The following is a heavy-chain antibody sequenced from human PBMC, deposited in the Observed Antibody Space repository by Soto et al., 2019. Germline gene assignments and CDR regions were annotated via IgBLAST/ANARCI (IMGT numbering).Heavy chain of an antibody. J-gene: IGHJ4*02. CDR3: ARDKITGLFDY. D-gene: IGHD2-8*02. Sequence: QVQLQQWGAGLLKPSETLSLTCAVYGGSFSGYYCTWIRQPPGTGLGWIGEINHSGSTNYNPSLNSGVTISVDTSKNQFSLKLTSVTAADTAVYYCARDKITGLFDYWGQGTLVTVSS. CDR2: INHSGST. CDR1: GGSFSGYY. V-gene: IGHV4-34*01.